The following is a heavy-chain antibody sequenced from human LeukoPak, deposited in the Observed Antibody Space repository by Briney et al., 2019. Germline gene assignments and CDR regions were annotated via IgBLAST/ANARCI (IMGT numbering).Heavy chain of an antibody. D-gene: IGHD3-22*01. CDR2: IYDSENT. V-gene: IGHV4-39*07. CDR3: ASVPNYYDSSGYSDPRYNWFDP. Sequence: SETLSLTCTVSGGYISSSSYYWGWIRQPPGKGLEWIGSIYDSENTYYNPSLKSRVTISVDTSKNQFSLKLSSVTAADTAVYYCASVPNYYDSSGYSDPRYNWFDPWGQGTLVTVSS. CDR1: GGYISSSSYY. J-gene: IGHJ5*02.